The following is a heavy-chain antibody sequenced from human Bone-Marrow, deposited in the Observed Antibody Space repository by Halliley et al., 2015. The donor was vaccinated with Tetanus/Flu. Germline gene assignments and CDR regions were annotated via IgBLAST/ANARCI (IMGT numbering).Heavy chain of an antibody. V-gene: IGHV3-21*01. CDR3: ARDIVGINWFDP. J-gene: IGHJ5*02. CDR2: ISSSSSDT. D-gene: IGHD1-26*01. Sequence: VSSISSSSSDTHYADSVKGRFTISRDNARNSLYLEMNSLRAEDSALYFCARDIVGINWFDPWGQGTLVTVSS.